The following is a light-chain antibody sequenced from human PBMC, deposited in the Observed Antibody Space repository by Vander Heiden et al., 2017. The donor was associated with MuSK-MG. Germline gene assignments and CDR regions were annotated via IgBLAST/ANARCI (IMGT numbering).Light chain of an antibody. J-gene: IGKJ4*01. V-gene: IGKV1-39*01. CDR2: AAS. CDR1: QSISSY. CDR3: QQSDSTPHT. Sequence: DIQMTQSPSSLSASVGDRVTITCRASQSISSYLNWYQQKPGKAPKLLIYAASSLQSGDPSRFSGSGSGTDFTLTISSLQPEDFATYYCQQSDSTPHTFGGWTRAEIK.